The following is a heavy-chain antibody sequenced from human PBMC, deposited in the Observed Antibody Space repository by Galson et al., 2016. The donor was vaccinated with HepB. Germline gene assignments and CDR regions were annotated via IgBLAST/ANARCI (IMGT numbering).Heavy chain of an antibody. CDR3: AKNPFNLRYFDYLVWFDP. CDR1: GFGFSSFG. CDR2: ISSGGTTT. Sequence: SLRLSCAASGFGFSSFGMSWVRQVAGKGPEWVSTISSGGTTTYYADSVRGRFTISRDNSKNTVFLQMNSLNAEDTAVYYCAKNPFNLRYFDYLVWFDPWGQGTLVTVSS. V-gene: IGHV3-23*01. J-gene: IGHJ5*02. D-gene: IGHD3-9*01.